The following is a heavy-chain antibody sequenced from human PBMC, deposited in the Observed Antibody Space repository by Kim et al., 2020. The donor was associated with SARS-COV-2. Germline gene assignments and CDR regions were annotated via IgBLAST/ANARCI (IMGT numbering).Heavy chain of an antibody. D-gene: IGHD5-18*01. CDR3: ARSQGYNYGYYYYGMDV. CDR1: GFTVSSNY. Sequence: GGSLRLSCAASGFTVSSNYMTWVRQAPGKGLEWVSVLYSGGSTKYADSMKGRFTTTRDNSKTTLYLQMSSLRAEDTAVYYCARSQGYNYGYYYYGMDVWGQGTTATVSS. CDR2: LYSGGST. J-gene: IGHJ6*02. V-gene: IGHV3-53*01.